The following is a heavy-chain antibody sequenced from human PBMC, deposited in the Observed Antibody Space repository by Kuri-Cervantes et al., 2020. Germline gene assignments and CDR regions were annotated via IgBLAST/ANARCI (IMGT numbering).Heavy chain of an antibody. V-gene: IGHV4-59*01. D-gene: IGHD3-10*01. J-gene: IGHJ4*02. CDR1: GGSFSGYY. Sequence: ESLKISCAVYGGSFSGYYWSWIRQPPGKGLEWIGYIYYSGSTNYNPSLKSRVTISVDTSKNQFSPKLSSVTAADTAVYYCARLGAGYGSGSYDYWGQGTLVTVSS. CDR2: IYYSGST. CDR3: ARLGAGYGSGSYDY.